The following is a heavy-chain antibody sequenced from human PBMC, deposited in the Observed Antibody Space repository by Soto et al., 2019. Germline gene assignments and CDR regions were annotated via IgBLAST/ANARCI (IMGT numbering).Heavy chain of an antibody. J-gene: IGHJ6*02. CDR3: ARDPDYSNYLDYYDMDV. D-gene: IGHD4-4*01. CDR2: IKQDGSEK. V-gene: IGHV3-7*01. CDR1: GFTFSSYW. Sequence: VGSLRLSCAASGFTFSSYWMSWARQAPGKGLEWVANIKQDGSEKYYVDSVKGRFTISRDNAKNSLYLQMNSLRAEDTAVYYCARDPDYSNYLDYYDMDVWGQGTTVTVSS.